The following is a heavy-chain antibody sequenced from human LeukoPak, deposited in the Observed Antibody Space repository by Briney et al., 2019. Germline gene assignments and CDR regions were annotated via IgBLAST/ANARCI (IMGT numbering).Heavy chain of an antibody. Sequence: SCKASGYIFTSYAMHWVRQAPGKGLEWMAVTSYDGKTQYYADSVKGRFAISRDNPKSTLYLQMNTLRAEDTAIYYCARFVGTYWYFDLWGRGTLVTVSS. J-gene: IGHJ2*01. CDR2: TSYDGKTQ. CDR3: ARFVGTYWYFDL. V-gene: IGHV3-30*09. D-gene: IGHD2-21*01. CDR1: GYIFTSYA.